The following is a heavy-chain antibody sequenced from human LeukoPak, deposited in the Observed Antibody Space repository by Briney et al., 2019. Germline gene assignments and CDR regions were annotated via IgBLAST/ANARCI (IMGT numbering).Heavy chain of an antibody. CDR3: AVFADFGSY. CDR2: ITWNSDNI. V-gene: IGHV3-9*01. CDR1: GFTVSSSY. Sequence: GGSLRLSCAASGFTVSSSYMYWVRQAPGKGLEWVSGITWNSDNIGYAASVKGRFIISRDNARNSLYLQMNSLRTEDTAVYYCAVFADFGSYWGQGTLVTVSS. J-gene: IGHJ4*02. D-gene: IGHD3-3*01.